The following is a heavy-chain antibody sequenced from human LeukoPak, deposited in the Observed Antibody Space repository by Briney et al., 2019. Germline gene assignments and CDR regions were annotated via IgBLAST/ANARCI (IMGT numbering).Heavy chain of an antibody. CDR2: IYYSGST. V-gene: IGHV4-59*08. Sequence: SETLSLTCTVSGGSISSYYWSWIRQPPGKGPEWIGYIYYSGSTNYNPSLKSRVTISVDTSKNQFSLKLSSATAADTAVHYCASNYYGSGSLDYWGQGNLVTVSS. J-gene: IGHJ4*02. CDR1: GGSISSYY. D-gene: IGHD3-10*01. CDR3: ASNYYGSGSLDY.